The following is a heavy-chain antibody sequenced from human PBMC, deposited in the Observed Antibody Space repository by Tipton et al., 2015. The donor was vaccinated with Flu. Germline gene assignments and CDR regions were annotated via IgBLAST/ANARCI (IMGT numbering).Heavy chain of an antibody. V-gene: IGHV5-51*03. J-gene: IGHJ3*02. Sequence: QLVQSGAEVKEPGKSLKISCKGSGYSFTDYWIGWVRQMPGKGLEWMGIIYPGDSDTRYSPSFQGQVTISADKSITTAYLQWSSPKASDTAMYYCARKYCSSTTCYQALDIWGQGTMVTVSS. D-gene: IGHD2-2*01. CDR1: GYSFTDYW. CDR2: IYPGDSDT. CDR3: ARKYCSSTTCYQALDI.